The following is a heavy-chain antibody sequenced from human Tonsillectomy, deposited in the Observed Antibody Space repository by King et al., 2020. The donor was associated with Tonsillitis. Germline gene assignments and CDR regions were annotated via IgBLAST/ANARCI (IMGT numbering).Heavy chain of an antibody. CDR3: ARLTVIYGMDV. CDR2: IYYSGNT. D-gene: IGHD4-17*01. CDR1: GGSISSSSYY. Sequence: QLQESGPGLVKPSETLSLTCTVSGGSISSSSYYWGWIRQPPGKGLEWIGSIYYSGNTYYNPSLKSRVTISVDTSKNQFSLKLSSVTAADTAVYYCARLTVIYGMDVWGQGTTVTVSS. V-gene: IGHV4-39*01. J-gene: IGHJ6*02.